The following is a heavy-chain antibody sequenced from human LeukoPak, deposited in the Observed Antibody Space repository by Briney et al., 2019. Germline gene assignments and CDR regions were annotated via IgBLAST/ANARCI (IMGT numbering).Heavy chain of an antibody. D-gene: IGHD3-10*01. CDR3: ARLLPPYYGSGTYGMDV. CDR1: GGSISSYY. J-gene: IGHJ6*02. Sequence: PSETLSLTCTVSGGSISSYYWSWIRQPPGKGLEWIGYIYYSGSTNYNPSLKSRVTISVDTSKNQFSLKLSSVTAADTAVYYCARLLPPYYGSGTYGMDVWGQGTTVTVSS. V-gene: IGHV4-59*01. CDR2: IYYSGST.